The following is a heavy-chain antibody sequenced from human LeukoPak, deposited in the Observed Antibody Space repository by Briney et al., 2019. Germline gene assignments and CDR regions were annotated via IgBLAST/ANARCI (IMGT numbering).Heavy chain of an antibody. CDR3: ARGGKYYYDSSGYYCDY. Sequence: SETLSLTCAVYGGSFSGYYWSWIRQHPGKGLEWIGEINHSGSTNYNPSLNSRVTISVDTSKNQFSLKLSSVTAADTAVYYCARGGKYYYDSSGYYCDYWGQGTLVTVSS. CDR1: GGSFSGYY. CDR2: INHSGST. V-gene: IGHV4-34*01. J-gene: IGHJ4*02. D-gene: IGHD3-22*01.